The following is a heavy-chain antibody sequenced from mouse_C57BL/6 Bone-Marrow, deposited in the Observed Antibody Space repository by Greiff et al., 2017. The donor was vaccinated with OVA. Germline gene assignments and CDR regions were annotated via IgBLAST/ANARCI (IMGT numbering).Heavy chain of an antibody. D-gene: IGHD1-1*01. CDR1: GYAFSSSW. Sequence: VQLQQSGPELVKPGASVKISCKASGYAFSSSWMNWVKQRPGKGLEWIGRIYPGDGDTNYNGKFKGKATLTADKSSSTAYMQLSSLTSEDSAVYFCAPGDGSSYSYYFDYGGQGTTLTVSS. CDR2: IYPGDGDT. V-gene: IGHV1-82*01. CDR3: APGDGSSYSYYFDY. J-gene: IGHJ2*01.